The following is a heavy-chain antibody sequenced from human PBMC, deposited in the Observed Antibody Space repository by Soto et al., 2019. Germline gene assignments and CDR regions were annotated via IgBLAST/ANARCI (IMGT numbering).Heavy chain of an antibody. CDR2: INPNSGGT. CDR1: GYPFTGYY. CDR3: ARGLDYYDSSGYFTTYYFDL. Sequence: VKDCDHASGYPFTGYYMQWVRQAPGQGLEWMGWINPNSGGTNYEQKFQCRVTMTRDTSISTAYMELSRLRSDDTAVYYCARGLDYYDSSGYFTTYYFDLWGQRALVTVSS. J-gene: IGHJ4*02. D-gene: IGHD3-22*01. V-gene: IGHV1-2*02.